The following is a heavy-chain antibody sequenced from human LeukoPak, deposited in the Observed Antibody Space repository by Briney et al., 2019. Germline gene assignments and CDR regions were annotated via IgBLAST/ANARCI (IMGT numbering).Heavy chain of an antibody. D-gene: IGHD4-17*01. V-gene: IGHV3-30*18. Sequence: GRSLRLSCTASGFTFRSYGMHWVRQAPGEGLEWVAVISYDGSNKYYADSVKGRFTISRDNSRNTLYLQMNSLRTEDTAVFYCAKSRYTTVTYFFDYWGQRSMVTVSS. CDR2: ISYDGSNK. CDR3: AKSRYTTVTYFFDY. J-gene: IGHJ4*02. CDR1: GFTFRSYG.